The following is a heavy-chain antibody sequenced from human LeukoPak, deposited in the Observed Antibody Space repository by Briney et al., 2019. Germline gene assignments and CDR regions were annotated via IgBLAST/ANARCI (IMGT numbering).Heavy chain of an antibody. J-gene: IGHJ4*02. D-gene: IGHD2-15*01. Sequence: PGRPLRLSCAASGFTFSRYAMHWVRQAPGKGLEWVAVISSDGNRTYYADSVKGRFTLSRDNSNKTLHLQMKNLRADDTAVYYCALLSGSSYSWGQGTLVTVSS. V-gene: IGHV3-30-3*01. CDR1: GFTFSRYA. CDR2: ISSDGNRT. CDR3: ALLSGSSYS.